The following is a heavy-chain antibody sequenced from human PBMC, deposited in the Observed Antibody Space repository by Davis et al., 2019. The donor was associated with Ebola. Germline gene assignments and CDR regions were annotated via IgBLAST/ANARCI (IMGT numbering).Heavy chain of an antibody. Sequence: SPMPPCAAPGFTLRHYYMSWIRQAPGKGLEWVSYISSSGSTIYYADSVQGRLTISRDNAENSLYLQMDSLRAEDTGVYYCARDTPHSSTSGTYGMDVWGQGTTVTVSS. CDR3: ARDTPHSSTSGTYGMDV. CDR2: ISSSGSTI. CDR1: GFTLRHYY. V-gene: IGHV3-11*01. D-gene: IGHD2-2*01. J-gene: IGHJ6*02.